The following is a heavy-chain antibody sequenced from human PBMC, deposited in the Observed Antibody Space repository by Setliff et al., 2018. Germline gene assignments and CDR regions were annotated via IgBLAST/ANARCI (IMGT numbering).Heavy chain of an antibody. CDR3: ARVSQYSSGWYYYYYYGMDV. Sequence: SETLSLTCTVSGGSISSSSYYWGWIRQPPGKGLEWIGSIYYSGSTYYNPSLKSRVTISVDTSKNQFSLKLSSVTAADTAVYDCARVSQYSSGWYYYYYYGMDVWGQETTVTVSS. CDR2: IYYSGST. V-gene: IGHV4-39*07. J-gene: IGHJ6*02. CDR1: GGSISSSSYY. D-gene: IGHD6-19*01.